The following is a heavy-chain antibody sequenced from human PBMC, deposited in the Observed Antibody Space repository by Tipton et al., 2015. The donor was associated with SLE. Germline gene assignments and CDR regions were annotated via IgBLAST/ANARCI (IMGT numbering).Heavy chain of an antibody. CDR2: VYYSGST. J-gene: IGHJ3*02. D-gene: IGHD3-16*01. Sequence: TLSLTCTVSGGSINSFYWSWIRQPPGKGLEWIGYVYYSGSTNYNPSLKRRVTISIDTSNKQFALKLTSVTAADTAVYYCAREWSEDLGDGFDIWGQGTMVTVSS. V-gene: IGHV4-59*01. CDR3: AREWSEDLGDGFDI. CDR1: GGSINSFY.